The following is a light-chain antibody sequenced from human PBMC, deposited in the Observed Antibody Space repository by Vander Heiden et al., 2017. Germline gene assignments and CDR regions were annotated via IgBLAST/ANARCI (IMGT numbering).Light chain of an antibody. J-gene: IGKJ1*01. CDR2: GAS. CDR1: QSVSSN. V-gene: IGKV3-15*01. Sequence: EIMMTQSPATLSVSPGERATLSCMASQSVSSNLGWYLQKPGQSPRLLLYGASSGSGTEFTLTISSLQSEDFGVYYCQQYNNWPRTFGQGTKVEIK. CDR3: QQYNNWPRT.